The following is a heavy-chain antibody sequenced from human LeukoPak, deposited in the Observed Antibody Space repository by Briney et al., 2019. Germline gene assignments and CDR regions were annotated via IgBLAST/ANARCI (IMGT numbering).Heavy chain of an antibody. CDR1: GFPFSNYG. Sequence: GGPLRLFCAACGFPFSNYGMHWVRDAPGRGLVWVTVILNDESNNFYTDCVKRSFPLSRDNYKNTVYVHMNSVRTEDRDVYYCAKDDISFSVHIVATINRPGPSTELDYWGQGTLVTVSS. CDR2: ILNDESNN. V-gene: IGHV3-30*18. D-gene: IGHD5-12*01. CDR3: AKDDISFSVHIVATINRPGPSTELDY. J-gene: IGHJ4*02.